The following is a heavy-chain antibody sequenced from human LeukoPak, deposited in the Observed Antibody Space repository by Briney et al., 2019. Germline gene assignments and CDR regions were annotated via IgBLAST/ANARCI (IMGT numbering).Heavy chain of an antibody. CDR2: INPNSGGT. Sequence: ASVKVSCKASGYTFTGYYMHWVRQAPGQGLEWMGWINPNSGGTNYAQKFQGRVTMTRDTSISAAYMELSRLRSDDTAVYYCARHSSSRPVYFDYWGQGTLVTVSP. D-gene: IGHD6-6*01. CDR1: GYTFTGYY. CDR3: ARHSSSRPVYFDY. V-gene: IGHV1-2*02. J-gene: IGHJ4*02.